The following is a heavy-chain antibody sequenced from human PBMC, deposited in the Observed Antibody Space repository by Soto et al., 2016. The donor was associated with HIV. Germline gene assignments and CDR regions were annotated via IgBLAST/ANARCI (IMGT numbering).Heavy chain of an antibody. Sequence: QVQLQQWGAGLLKPSETLSLTCAVYGESFSGYYWTWIRQFPGKGLEWLGEINRDGSTNYNPSLKSRVTISVDTSKNQFSLRLTXVTAADTAVYYCARRPITSGSGSDYTKLDYVGPGNPG. D-gene: IGHD3-10*01. CDR3: ARRPITSGSGSDYTKLDY. V-gene: IGHV4-34*02. J-gene: IGHJ4*02. CDR1: GESFSGYY. CDR2: INRDGST.